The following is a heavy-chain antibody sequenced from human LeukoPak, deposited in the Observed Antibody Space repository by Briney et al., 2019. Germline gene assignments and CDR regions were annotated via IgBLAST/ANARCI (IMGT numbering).Heavy chain of an antibody. CDR2: ISGSGGST. Sequence: GSLRLSCAASGFTFSSYAMSWVRQAPGKGLEWVSAISGSGGSTYYADSVKGRFTISRDNSKNTLYLQMNSLRAEDTAVYYCAKGDSSGSYYYYGMDVWGQGTTVTVSS. CDR1: GFTFSSYA. V-gene: IGHV3-23*01. D-gene: IGHD3-22*01. CDR3: AKGDSSGSYYYYGMDV. J-gene: IGHJ6*02.